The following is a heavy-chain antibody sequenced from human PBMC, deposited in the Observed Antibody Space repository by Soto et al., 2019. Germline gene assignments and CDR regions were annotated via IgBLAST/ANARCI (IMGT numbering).Heavy chain of an antibody. CDR2: ISSSSSYI. CDR1: GFTFRSYA. D-gene: IGHD6-13*01. V-gene: IGHV3-21*01. J-gene: IGHJ6*02. Sequence: EVQLLESGGGLVQPGGTLRLSCAASGFTFRSYAMSWVRQAPGKGLEWVPAISSSSSYIYYADSVKGRFTISRDNAKNSLYLQMNSLIAEDTAVYYCATLRIAAAGTEGDYYYYGMDVWGQGTTVTVSS. CDR3: ATLRIAAAGTEGDYYYYGMDV.